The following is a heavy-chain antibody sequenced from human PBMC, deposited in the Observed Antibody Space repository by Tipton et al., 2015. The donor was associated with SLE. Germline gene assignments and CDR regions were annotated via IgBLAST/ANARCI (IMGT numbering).Heavy chain of an antibody. CDR2: IYYSGST. CDR1: GGSISSYY. CDR3: ASSLYCSGGSCHDY. Sequence: LRLSCTVSGGSISSYYWGWIRQPPGKGLEWIGYIYYSGSTNYNPSLKSRVTISVDTSKNQFSLKLSSVTAADTAVYYCASSLYCSGGSCHDYWGQGTLVTVSS. J-gene: IGHJ4*02. D-gene: IGHD2-15*01. V-gene: IGHV4-59*01.